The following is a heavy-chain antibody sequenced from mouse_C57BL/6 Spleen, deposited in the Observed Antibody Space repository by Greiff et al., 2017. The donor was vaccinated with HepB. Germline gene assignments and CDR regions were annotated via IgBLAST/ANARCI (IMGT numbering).Heavy chain of an antibody. J-gene: IGHJ4*01. CDR3: ARAGLRAMDY. Sequence: QVQLQQPGAELVKPGASVKMSCKASGYTFTSYWITWVKQRPGQGLEWIGDIYPGSGSTNYNEKFKSKATLTVDTSSSTAYMRLSSLASEDAAVYDSARAGLRAMDYWGQGTSVTVSS. D-gene: IGHD2-4*01. V-gene: IGHV1-55*01. CDR1: GYTFTSYW. CDR2: IYPGSGST.